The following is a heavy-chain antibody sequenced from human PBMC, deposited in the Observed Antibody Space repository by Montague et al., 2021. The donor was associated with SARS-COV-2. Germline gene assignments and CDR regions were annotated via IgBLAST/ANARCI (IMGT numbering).Heavy chain of an antibody. D-gene: IGHD6-13*01. CDR1: GDSVSSNSVA. CDR3: ARGGSWLYYLDY. Sequence: CAISGDSVSSNSVAWNWIRQSPSRGLEWLGRTYYRSKWYNDYAVXVKSRITINPDTSKNQFSLQLNSVTPEDTAVYYCARGGSWLYYLDYWGQGTLVTVSS. CDR2: TYYRSKWYN. V-gene: IGHV6-1*01. J-gene: IGHJ4*02.